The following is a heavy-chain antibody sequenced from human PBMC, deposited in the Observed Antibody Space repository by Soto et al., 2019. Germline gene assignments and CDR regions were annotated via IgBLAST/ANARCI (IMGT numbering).Heavy chain of an antibody. Sequence: EVQLVESGGGLVQPGRSLRLSCAASGFTFDDYAMHWVRQPPGKGLEWVSGITWNSGIIGYADSVKGRFTISRDNPKNSLYQQSNNLIPQDTALYYCAKDQEYSTYYYGDVDLWGRGTLVTVSS. CDR3: AKDQEYSTYYYGDVDL. J-gene: IGHJ2*01. CDR2: ITWNSGII. V-gene: IGHV3-9*01. CDR1: GFTFDDYA. D-gene: IGHD3-22*01.